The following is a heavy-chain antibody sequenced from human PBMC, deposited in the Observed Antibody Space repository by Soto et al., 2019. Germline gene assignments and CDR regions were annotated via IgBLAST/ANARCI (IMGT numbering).Heavy chain of an antibody. V-gene: IGHV1-18*01. CDR3: AREGPAPFYYYGMDV. J-gene: IGHJ6*02. CDR2: ISAYNGNT. CDR1: GYSFTTYG. Sequence: QVQLVQSGGEVKKPGASVKVSCKTSGYSFTTYGISWVRQAPGQGLEWMGWISAYNGNTNYAKKLQGRVTMTTDTSKSTAYMELRSLRSDDTAVYYCAREGPAPFYYYGMDVWGQGSTVTVSS.